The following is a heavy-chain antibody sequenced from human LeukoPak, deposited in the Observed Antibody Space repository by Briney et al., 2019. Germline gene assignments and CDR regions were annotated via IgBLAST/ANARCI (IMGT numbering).Heavy chain of an antibody. CDR3: ASNPSFYDSSGYYTDY. CDR1: GGAFSSYA. J-gene: IGHJ4*02. D-gene: IGHD3-22*01. V-gene: IGHV1-69*04. Sequence: SAQVSFKASGGAFSSYAISWVRQAPGEGVEWMGRIITILGIANYAQKFQGRVTITADKSTSTAYMELSSLRSEDTAVYYCASNPSFYDSSGYYTDYWGQGTLVTVSS. CDR2: IITILGIA.